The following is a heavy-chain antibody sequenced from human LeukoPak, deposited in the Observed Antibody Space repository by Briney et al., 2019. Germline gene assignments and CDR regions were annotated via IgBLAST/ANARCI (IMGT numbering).Heavy chain of an antibody. CDR2: MNPNSGNT. D-gene: IGHD5-18*01. CDR1: GYTFTSYD. V-gene: IGHV1-8*03. Sequence: GASVKASCKASGYTFTSYDINWVRQATGQGLEWMGWMNPNSGNTGYAQKFQGRVTITRNTSISTAYMELSSLRSEDTAVYYCARDGRSYGDSPFFDYWGQGTLVTVSS. CDR3: ARDGRSYGDSPFFDY. J-gene: IGHJ4*02.